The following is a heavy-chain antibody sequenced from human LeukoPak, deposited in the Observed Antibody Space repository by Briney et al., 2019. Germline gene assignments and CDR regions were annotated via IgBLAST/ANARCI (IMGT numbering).Heavy chain of an antibody. CDR3: TTGGGQCDHLY. CDR2: IKSKTDGGTI. Sequence: GGSLRLSCAASGFSFNNAWMSWVRQAPAKGLEWVGRIKSKTDGGTIDYAAPMRGRFTISRDDSENTLYLQMSSLTTEHTAVYDCTTGGGQCDHLYGGQGILVTVSS. J-gene: IGHJ4*02. CDR1: GFSFNNAW. V-gene: IGHV3-15*01.